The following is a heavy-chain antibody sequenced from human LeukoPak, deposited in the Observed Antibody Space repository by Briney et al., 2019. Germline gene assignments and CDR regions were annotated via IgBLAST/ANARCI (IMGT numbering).Heavy chain of an antibody. CDR3: ARGQQRIYDFWSGYSIYYMDV. Sequence: GGSLRLSCAASGFTFSSYWMSWVRQAPGKGLEWVANIKQDGSEKYYVDSVKGRFTISRDNAKNSLYLQMNSLRAEDTAVYYCARGQQRIYDFWSGYSIYYMDVWGKGTTVTVSS. J-gene: IGHJ6*03. D-gene: IGHD3-3*01. CDR2: IKQDGSEK. CDR1: GFTFSSYW. V-gene: IGHV3-7*01.